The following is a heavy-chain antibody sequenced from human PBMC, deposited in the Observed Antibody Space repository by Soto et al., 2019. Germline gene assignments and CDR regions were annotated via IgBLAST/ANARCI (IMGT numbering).Heavy chain of an antibody. J-gene: IGHJ4*02. D-gene: IGHD3-10*01. CDR3: ARVPLYGSGSCHPPYYFDY. CDR1: GGTFSSYA. Sequence: SVKVSCKASGGTFSSYAISCVRQAPGQGLEWTGGIIPIFGTANYAQKFQGRVTITADESTSTAYMELSSLRSEDTAVYYCARVPLYGSGSCHPPYYFDYWGQGTLVTVSS. V-gene: IGHV1-69*13. CDR2: IIPIFGTA.